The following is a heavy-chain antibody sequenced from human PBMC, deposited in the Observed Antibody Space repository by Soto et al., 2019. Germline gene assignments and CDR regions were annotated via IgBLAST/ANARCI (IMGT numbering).Heavy chain of an antibody. CDR2: IYHSGST. D-gene: IGHD3-3*02. V-gene: IGHV4-30-2*01. Sequence: LSLTCAVSGGSISSGGYSWSWIRQPPGKGLEWIGYIYHSGSTYYNPSLKSRVTISVDRSKNQFSLKLSSVTAADTAVYYCARGSRIYYYGMDVWGQGTTVTVPS. CDR1: GGSISSGGYS. J-gene: IGHJ6*02. CDR3: ARGSRIYYYGMDV.